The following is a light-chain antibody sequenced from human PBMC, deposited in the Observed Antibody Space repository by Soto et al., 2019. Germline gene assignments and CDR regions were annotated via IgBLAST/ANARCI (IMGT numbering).Light chain of an antibody. Sequence: EVVMTQSPATLSVSPGERVTLSCRASQFVSTNLAWYQQKPGQPPRLLIYSASTRATGIPARFSGSGSGTEFPLTISSLQSEDFGVYYCQQFTNWPPLTFGGGTKVEIK. J-gene: IGKJ4*01. CDR1: QFVSTN. CDR3: QQFTNWPPLT. CDR2: SAS. V-gene: IGKV3-15*01.